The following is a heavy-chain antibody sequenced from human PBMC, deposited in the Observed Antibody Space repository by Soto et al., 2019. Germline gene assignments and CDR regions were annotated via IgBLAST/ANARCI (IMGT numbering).Heavy chain of an antibody. CDR3: ANGGVGYYDSTGYYLYYYYGMDV. D-gene: IGHD3-22*01. CDR1: GFTFSSYS. CDR2: ISGSVGTT. V-gene: IGHV3-23*01. Sequence: EVQLLESGGGLVQPGGSLRLSCAASGFTFSSYSMIWVRQAPGKGLEWVSAISGSVGTTYYADSVKGRFTSSMDNSKNTLYLQMNSLRAEGTAVYYCANGGVGYYDSTGYYLYYYYGMDVWGQGTTVTVSS. J-gene: IGHJ6*02.